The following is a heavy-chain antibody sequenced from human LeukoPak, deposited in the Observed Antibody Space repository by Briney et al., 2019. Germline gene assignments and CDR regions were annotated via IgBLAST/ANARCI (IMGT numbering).Heavy chain of an antibody. D-gene: IGHD2-15*01. CDR2: ISYDGSNK. V-gene: IGHV3-30*03. CDR3: ARAGRNLLRDFEYYYYYGMDV. J-gene: IGHJ6*02. CDR1: GFTFSSYG. Sequence: GGSLRLSCAASGFTFSSYGMHWVRQAPGKGLEWVAVISYDGSNKYYADSVKGRFTISRDNSKNTLYLQMNSLRAEDTAVYYCARAGRNLLRDFEYYYYYGMDVWGQGTTVTVSS.